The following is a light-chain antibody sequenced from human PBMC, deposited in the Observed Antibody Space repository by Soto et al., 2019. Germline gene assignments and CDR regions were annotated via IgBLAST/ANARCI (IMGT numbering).Light chain of an antibody. Sequence: QSALTQPPSASGSPGQSVAISCTGTSSDVGGYNYVSWYQQHPGKAPKLMIYEVNKRPSGVPDRFSGSKSGNTASLTVSGLQAEDEADYFCGSYAGTKNFVVFGGGTKVTVL. V-gene: IGLV2-8*01. CDR3: GSYAGTKNFVV. CDR1: SSDVGGYNY. CDR2: EVN. J-gene: IGLJ2*01.